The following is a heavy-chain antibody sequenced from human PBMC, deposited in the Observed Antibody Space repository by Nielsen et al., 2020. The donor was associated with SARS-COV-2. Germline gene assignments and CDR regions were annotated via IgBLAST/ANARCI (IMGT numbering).Heavy chain of an antibody. CDR2: ISGRSGYI. J-gene: IGHJ2*01. Sequence: GESLKISCEASGFTFRSYSMNWVRQAPGQGLEWVPSISGRSGYIYYADSVKGRFTISRDNAKNSLYLQMNNLRAEDTAVYYCARCRRPYHLFSGDYYWYFDLWGRGTLVTVSS. V-gene: IGHV3-21*01. D-gene: IGHD4-17*01. CDR1: GFTFRSYS. CDR3: ARCRRPYHLFSGDYYWYFDL.